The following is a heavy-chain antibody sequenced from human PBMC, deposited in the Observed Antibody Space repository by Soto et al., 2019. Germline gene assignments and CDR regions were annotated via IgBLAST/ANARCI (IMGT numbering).Heavy chain of an antibody. D-gene: IGHD2-15*01. J-gene: IGHJ4*02. CDR1: GYTFTGYY. V-gene: IGHV1-2*02. CDR2: INPNSGGT. Sequence: QVQLVQSGAEVKKPGASVKVSCKASGYTFTGYYIHWVRQAPGQGLEWMGWINPNSGGTKYPQKLQGRVTMTRDTSIRTVYMSLTGLKSADTAVYFCARDLAKGGGSAGFDYWGQGPLVAVSS. CDR3: ARDLAKGGGSAGFDY.